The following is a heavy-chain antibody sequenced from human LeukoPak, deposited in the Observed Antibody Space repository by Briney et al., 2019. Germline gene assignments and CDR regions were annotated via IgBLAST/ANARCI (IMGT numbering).Heavy chain of an antibody. CDR1: GFTFSDHY. V-gene: IGHV3-72*01. Sequence: GGSLRLSCADSGFTFSDHYMDWVRQAPGKGLEWVGRSRNNVNSYTTDYAASVKGRFTISRDDSKNSVYLQINSLKTEDTAVYYCVAMLRGVGYWGQGTLVTVSS. J-gene: IGHJ4*02. D-gene: IGHD3-10*01. CDR2: SRNNVNSYTT. CDR3: VAMLRGVGY.